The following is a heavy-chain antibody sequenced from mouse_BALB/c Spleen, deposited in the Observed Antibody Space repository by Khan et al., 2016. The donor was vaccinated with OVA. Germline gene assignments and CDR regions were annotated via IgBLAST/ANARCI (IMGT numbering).Heavy chain of an antibody. D-gene: IGHD2-2*01. V-gene: IGHV1S81*02. CDR1: GYTFTSYY. CDR3: TRSGYGSFAY. CDR2: INPSSGGT. Sequence: VQLQQSGAELVKPGASVRLSCKASGYTFTSYYLYWVKQRPGQGLEWIGDINPSSGGTNFNEKFKSQATLTVDKSSSTAYIQLNRLTSEDSAVYYCTRSGYGSFAYWGQGTLGTVSA. J-gene: IGHJ3*01.